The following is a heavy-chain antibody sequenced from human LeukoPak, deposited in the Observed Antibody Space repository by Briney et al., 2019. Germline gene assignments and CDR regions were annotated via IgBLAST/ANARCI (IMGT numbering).Heavy chain of an antibody. Sequence: PGGSLRLSCAASGFTFTSYSMNWVRQAPGKGLEWVSSISGSSKHRYYADSVRGRFTISRDNAKSSLYLQMNSLRAEDTAVYYCARASSGWSPFDYWGQGTLVTVSS. V-gene: IGHV3-21*01. J-gene: IGHJ4*02. CDR1: GFTFTSYS. CDR3: ARASSGWSPFDY. CDR2: ISGSSKHR. D-gene: IGHD6-19*01.